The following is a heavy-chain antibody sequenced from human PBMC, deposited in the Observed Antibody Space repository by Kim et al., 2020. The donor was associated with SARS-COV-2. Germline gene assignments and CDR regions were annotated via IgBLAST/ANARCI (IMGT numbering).Heavy chain of an antibody. CDR1: GYTFTGYY. CDR3: ARYSAAGTGEFDY. J-gene: IGHJ4*02. V-gene: IGHV1-2*04. Sequence: ASVKVSCQASGYTFTGYYMHWVRQAPGQGLEWMGWINPNSGGTNYAQKFQGWVTMTRDTSISTAYMELSRLRSDDTAVYYCARYSAAGTGEFDYWGQGTLVTVSS. CDR2: INPNSGGT. D-gene: IGHD6-13*01.